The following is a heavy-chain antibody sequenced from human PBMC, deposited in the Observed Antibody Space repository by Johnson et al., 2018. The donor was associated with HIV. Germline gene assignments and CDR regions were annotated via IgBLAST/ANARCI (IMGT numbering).Heavy chain of an antibody. D-gene: IGHD6-19*01. Sequence: QVQLVESGGGVVQPGGSLRLSCAASGFTFNDYGMHWVRQAPGKGLEWVAVISYDGSNKYYADSVKGRFTISRDNSKNTLYLQMNSLRAEDTAVYYCARDNGAVAGPEGAFDIWGQGTMVTVSS. V-gene: IGHV3-30*19. CDR1: GFTFNDYG. CDR2: ISYDGSNK. J-gene: IGHJ3*02. CDR3: ARDNGAVAGPEGAFDI.